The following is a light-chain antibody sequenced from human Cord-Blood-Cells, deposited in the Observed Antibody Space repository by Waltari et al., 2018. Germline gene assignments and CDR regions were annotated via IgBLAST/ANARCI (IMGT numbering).Light chain of an antibody. CDR3: SSYTSSSTYV. J-gene: IGLJ1*01. V-gene: IGLV2-14*01. Sequence: QSALTQPASASGSPGQSITISCTGTSSDVRGYNYVSWYQQHPGTAPKLMIYEVSNRPSGVSNRFSGSKSGNTASLTISGLQAEDEADYYCSSYTSSSTYVFGTGTKVTVL. CDR1: SSDVRGYNY. CDR2: EVS.